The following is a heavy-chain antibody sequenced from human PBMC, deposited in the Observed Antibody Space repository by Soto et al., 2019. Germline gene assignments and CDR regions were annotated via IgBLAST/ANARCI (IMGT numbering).Heavy chain of an antibody. Sequence: SCAASGFTFSSYAMHWVRQAPGKGLEWVAVISYDGSNKYYADSVKGRFTISRDNSKNTLYLQMNSLRAEDTAVYYCARDSSSLSGSYGTYFQHWGQGTLVTVSS. CDR2: ISYDGSNK. D-gene: IGHD1-26*01. V-gene: IGHV3-30-3*01. CDR3: ARDSSSLSGSYGTYFQH. CDR1: GFTFSSYA. J-gene: IGHJ1*01.